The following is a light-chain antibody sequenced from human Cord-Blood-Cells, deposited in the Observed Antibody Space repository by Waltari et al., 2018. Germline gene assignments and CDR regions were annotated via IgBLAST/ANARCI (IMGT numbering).Light chain of an antibody. V-gene: IGLV2-11*01. CDR3: CSYAGSYIHVV. Sequence: HSALTQPRPVSASPGLSVPLSCTRTSSDVDGYTNVYCYQQHPGKAPKLMIYDVSTRPSGVPDRFSGSKSGNTASLTISGLQAEDEADYYCCSYAGSYIHVVFGGGTKLTVL. CDR2: DVS. J-gene: IGLJ2*01. CDR1: SSDVDGYTN.